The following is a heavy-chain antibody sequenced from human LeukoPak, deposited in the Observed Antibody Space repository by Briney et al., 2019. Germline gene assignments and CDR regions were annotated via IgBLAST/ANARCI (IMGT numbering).Heavy chain of an antibody. J-gene: IGHJ5*02. CDR2: IYHSGTT. CDR1: GGSISRSNW. D-gene: IGHD6-19*01. Sequence: SETLSLTCAVSGGSISRSNWWSWVRQPPGKGLEWIGEIYHSGTTYYNPSLKSRATISVDTSKNQFSLKLSSVTAADTAVYYCVRGRYSSGWFKDKNWFDPWGQGIPVTVSS. CDR3: VRGRYSSGWFKDKNWFDP. V-gene: IGHV4-4*02.